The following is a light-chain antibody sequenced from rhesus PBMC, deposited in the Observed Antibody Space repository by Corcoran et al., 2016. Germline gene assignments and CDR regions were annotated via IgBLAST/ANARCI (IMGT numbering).Light chain of an antibody. CDR1: QSLLDSDGYTH. CDR2: LVS. Sequence: DIVMTQTPLSLPVPPGEPASISCRSSQSLLDSDGYTHLHWYLQKPGQSTQLLIYLVSNRASGVPDRVSGGGSGTDCTLKISRVEAEDGGVYYCMQTLQTPWTFGQGTKVEIK. CDR3: MQTLQTPWT. V-gene: IGKV2-78*01. J-gene: IGKJ1*01.